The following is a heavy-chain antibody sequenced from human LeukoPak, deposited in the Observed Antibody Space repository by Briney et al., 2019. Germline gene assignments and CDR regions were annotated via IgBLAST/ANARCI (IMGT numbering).Heavy chain of an antibody. CDR1: GGSFSGYY. CDR3: ARDSPSYSSSWYWFDP. Sequence: SETLSLTCTVYGGSFSGYYWSWIRQPPGKGLEWIGEINHSGSTNYNPSLKSRVTISVDTSKNQFSLKLSSVTAADTAVYYCARDSPSYSSSWYWFDPWGQGTLVTVSS. J-gene: IGHJ5*02. CDR2: INHSGST. V-gene: IGHV4-34*01. D-gene: IGHD6-13*01.